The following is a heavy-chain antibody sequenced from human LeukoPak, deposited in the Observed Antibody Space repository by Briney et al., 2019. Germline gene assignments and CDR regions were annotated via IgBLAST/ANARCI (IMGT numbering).Heavy chain of an antibody. V-gene: IGHV4-31*03. Sequence: SQTLSLTCTVSGGSISSGDYYWSWIRQHPGKGLEWIGYIYYSGSTFYNPSLKSRLTISVDTSKNQSSLKLSSVTAADTAVYYCARDYVGSYFFDYWGQGTLVTVSS. CDR1: GGSISSGDYY. D-gene: IGHD4-23*01. CDR3: ARDYVGSYFFDY. J-gene: IGHJ4*02. CDR2: IYYSGST.